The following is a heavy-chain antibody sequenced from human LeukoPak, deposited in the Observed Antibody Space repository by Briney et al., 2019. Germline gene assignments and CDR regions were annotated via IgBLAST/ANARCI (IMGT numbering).Heavy chain of an antibody. CDR1: GFTFSDYY. J-gene: IGHJ4*02. CDR2: ISCSGSTI. D-gene: IGHD3-10*01. CDR3: VTFRYYHSGSAY. V-gene: IGHV3-11*01. Sequence: PGGSLRLSCAASGFTFSDYYMSWIRQAPGKGLEWVSYISCSGSTIYYADSVKGRFTISRDNAKNSLYLQMNSLRAEDTAVYYCVTFRYYHSGSAYWGQGTVVTVSS.